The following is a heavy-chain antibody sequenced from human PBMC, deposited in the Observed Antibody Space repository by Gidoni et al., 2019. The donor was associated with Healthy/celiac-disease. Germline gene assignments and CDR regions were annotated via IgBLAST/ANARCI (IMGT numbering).Heavy chain of an antibody. CDR3: TRTYSGYDFPRFPYYFDY. D-gene: IGHD5-12*01. CDR1: GFTFGDYA. CDR2: IRSTAYGGTT. Sequence: EVQLVESGGGLVQPGRSLRPSCTAPGFTFGDYAMTWFRQSPGKGLEWVGFIRSTAYGGTTEYAASVKGRFTISRDDSKSIAYLQKNSLKTEDTAVYYCTRTYSGYDFPRFPYYFDYWGQGTLVTVSS. J-gene: IGHJ4*02. V-gene: IGHV3-49*03.